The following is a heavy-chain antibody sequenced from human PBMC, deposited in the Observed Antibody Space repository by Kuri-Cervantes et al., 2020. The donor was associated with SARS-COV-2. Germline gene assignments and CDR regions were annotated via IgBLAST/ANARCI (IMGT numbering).Heavy chain of an antibody. CDR2: ITRSSVYI. V-gene: IGHV3-21*01. CDR3: ARCSRIVADYWYFDV. CDR1: GFTFSAYT. Sequence: GGSLRLSCVASGFTFSAYTLNWVRQAPGKGLEWVSSITRSSVYISYADSLKGRFTISRDNAKNSLYLQMNSLRAEDTAVYYCARCSRIVADYWYFDVWGRGTLVAVSS. D-gene: IGHD1-26*01. J-gene: IGHJ2*01.